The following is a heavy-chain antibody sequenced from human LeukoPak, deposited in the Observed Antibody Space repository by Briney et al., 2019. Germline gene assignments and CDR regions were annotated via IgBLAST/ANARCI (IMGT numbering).Heavy chain of an antibody. CDR2: ISAYNGNT. Sequence: ASVTVSCKASGYTFTSYGISWVRQAPGQGLEWMGWISAYNGNTNYAQKLQGRVAMTTDTSTSTAYMELRSLRSDDTAVYYCARDGGKYYYDNSGYHHDAFDIWGQGTMVTVSS. CDR3: ARDGGKYYYDNSGYHHDAFDI. V-gene: IGHV1-18*01. CDR1: GYTFTSYG. J-gene: IGHJ3*02. D-gene: IGHD3-22*01.